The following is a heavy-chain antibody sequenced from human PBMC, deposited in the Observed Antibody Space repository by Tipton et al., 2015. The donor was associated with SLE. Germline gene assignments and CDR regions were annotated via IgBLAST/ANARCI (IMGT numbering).Heavy chain of an antibody. CDR1: GGSISSHY. D-gene: IGHD3-22*01. V-gene: IGHV4-59*11. Sequence: TLSLTCTVSGGSISSHYWSWIRQPPGKGLEWIGYIYYSGSTNYNPSLKSRVTISLDTSKNQFSLKLSSVTAADTAVYYCAREDYYVSSGYFDYWGQGTLVTVSS. J-gene: IGHJ4*02. CDR2: IYYSGST. CDR3: AREDYYVSSGYFDY.